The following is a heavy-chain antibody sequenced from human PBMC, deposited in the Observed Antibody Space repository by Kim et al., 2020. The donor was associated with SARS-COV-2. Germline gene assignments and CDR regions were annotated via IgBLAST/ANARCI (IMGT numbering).Heavy chain of an antibody. CDR3: AKGHNYGSGSYSLDY. CDR2: ISGSGGST. D-gene: IGHD3-10*01. Sequence: GGSLRLSCAASGFTFSSYAMSWVRQAPGKGLEWVSAISGSGGSTYYADSVKGRFTISRDNSKNTLYLQMNSLRAEDTAVYYCAKGHNYGSGSYSLDYWGQGTLVTVSS. J-gene: IGHJ4*02. V-gene: IGHV3-23*01. CDR1: GFTFSSYA.